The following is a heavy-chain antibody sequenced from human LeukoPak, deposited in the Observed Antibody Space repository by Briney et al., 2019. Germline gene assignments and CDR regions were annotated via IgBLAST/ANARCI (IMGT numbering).Heavy chain of an antibody. J-gene: IGHJ4*02. D-gene: IGHD6-13*01. CDR3: AKDWGYGEAGIDF. CDR1: GVTFSTCW. Sequence: PGGSLRLSCAASGVTFSTCWMSWVRQAPGKGLEWVAIIKGDGSEKAYVDSVKGRFSISRDNAENSLYLQMSSLRAEDTAVYYCAKDWGYGEAGIDFWGQGTLVTVSS. V-gene: IGHV3-7*04. CDR2: IKGDGSEK.